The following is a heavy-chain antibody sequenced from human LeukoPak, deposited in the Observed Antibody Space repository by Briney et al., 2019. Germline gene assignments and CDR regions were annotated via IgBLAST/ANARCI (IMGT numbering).Heavy chain of an antibody. V-gene: IGHV3-23*01. CDR3: AKDPAYYDILTGYYNPYYFDC. D-gene: IGHD3-9*01. CDR2: ISGSGGST. Sequence: GGSLRLSCAASGFTFSSYAMSWVRQAPGKGLEWVSAISGSGGSTYYADSVKGRFTISRDNSKNTLYLQINSLRAEDTAVYYCAKDPAYYDILTGYYNPYYFDCWGQGTLVTVSS. CDR1: GFTFSSYA. J-gene: IGHJ4*02.